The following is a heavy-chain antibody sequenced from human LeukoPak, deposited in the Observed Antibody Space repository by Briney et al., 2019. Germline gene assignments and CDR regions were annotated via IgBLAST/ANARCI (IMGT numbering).Heavy chain of an antibody. V-gene: IGHV3-21*01. D-gene: IGHD3-16*02. CDR1: GFTFSSYS. CDR2: ISSSSSYI. Sequence: GGSLRLSCAASGFTFSSYSMNWVRQAPGKGLEWVSSISSSSSYIYYADSVKGRFTISRDNAKNSLYLQMNSLRAEDTAVYYCARWLGAIAWPYYFDYWGQGTLVTVSS. J-gene: IGHJ4*02. CDR3: ARWLGAIAWPYYFDY.